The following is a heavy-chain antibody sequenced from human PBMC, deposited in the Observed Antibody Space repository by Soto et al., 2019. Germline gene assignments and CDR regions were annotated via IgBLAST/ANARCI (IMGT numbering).Heavy chain of an antibody. V-gene: IGHV4-34*01. CDR1: GGSFSGYY. CDR3: ARVQRWLQSKDY. Sequence: SETLSLTCAVYGGSFSGYYWSWIRQPPGKGLEWIGEINHSGSTNYNPSLKSRVTISVDTSKNQFSLKLSSVTAADTAVYYCARVQRWLQSKDYWGQGTLVTVS. D-gene: IGHD5-12*01. CDR2: INHSGST. J-gene: IGHJ4*02.